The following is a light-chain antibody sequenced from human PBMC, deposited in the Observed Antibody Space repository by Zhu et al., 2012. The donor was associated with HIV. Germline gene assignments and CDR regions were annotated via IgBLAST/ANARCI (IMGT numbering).Light chain of an antibody. J-gene: IGKJ2*01. CDR1: QTVGQY. Sequence: DIQMTQSPSSLSVSVGDRVTITCRASQTVGQYLHWYQQKSGKAPKLLIYDTSNLQSGVPSRFSASGFGTDFTLTISSLQPEDFAVYYCLQSYSTPYTFGQGTNLESK. CDR2: DTS. V-gene: IGKV1-39*01. CDR3: LQSYSTPYT.